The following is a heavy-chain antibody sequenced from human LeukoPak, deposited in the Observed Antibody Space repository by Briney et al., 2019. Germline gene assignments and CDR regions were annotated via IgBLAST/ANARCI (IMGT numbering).Heavy chain of an antibody. Sequence: GGSLTLSCVASGFGFSRNGMSWVRQTPGKGLQWISSLSSCGGGTYYADSVNGRFTISRDNSKNILYLHMNSLTVEDSAVYYCAKHYADTSTYSYFDLWGQGTLVTVSS. CDR3: AKHYADTSTYSYFDL. V-gene: IGHV3-23*01. CDR1: GFGFSRNG. D-gene: IGHD2/OR15-2a*01. J-gene: IGHJ4*02. CDR2: LSSCGGGT.